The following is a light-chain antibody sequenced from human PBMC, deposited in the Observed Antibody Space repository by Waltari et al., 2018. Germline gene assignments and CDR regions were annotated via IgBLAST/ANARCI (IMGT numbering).Light chain of an antibody. J-gene: IGKJ3*01. CDR3: QHYNSFSALFT. CDR2: KAS. V-gene: IGKV1-5*03. CDR1: QSISRW. Sequence: DIQMTQSPSTVSASVGDRVTITCRASQSISRWLAWYQQKPGKAPKLLIHKASSLQSGVPSRFSGSGTGTEFTLNITSLRPDDVATYYCQHYNSFSALFTFGPGTQVDIK.